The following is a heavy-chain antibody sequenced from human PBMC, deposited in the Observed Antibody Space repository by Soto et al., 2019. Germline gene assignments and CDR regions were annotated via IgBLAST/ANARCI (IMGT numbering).Heavy chain of an antibody. CDR1: GGSFSGYY. D-gene: IGHD5-12*01. CDR2: INHSGST. Sequence: SETLSLTCAVYGGSFSGYYWIWIRQPPGKGLEWIGEINHSGSTNYNPSLKSRVTISVDTSKNQFSLKLSSVTAADTAVYYCARGPRYSGYDYYFDYWGQGTLVTVSS. V-gene: IGHV4-34*01. CDR3: ARGPRYSGYDYYFDY. J-gene: IGHJ4*02.